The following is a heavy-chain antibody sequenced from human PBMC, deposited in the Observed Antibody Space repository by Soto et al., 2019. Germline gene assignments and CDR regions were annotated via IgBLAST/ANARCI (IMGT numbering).Heavy chain of an antibody. CDR1: GYTFTGYY. Sequence: ASVKVSCKASGYTFTGYYMHWVRRAPGQGLEWMGWINPNSGGTNYAQKFQGWVTMTRDTSISTAYMELSRLRSDDTAVYYCARSNLDWVYDAFDIWGQGTMVTVSS. D-gene: IGHD2-8*01. J-gene: IGHJ3*02. CDR2: INPNSGGT. CDR3: ARSNLDWVYDAFDI. V-gene: IGHV1-2*04.